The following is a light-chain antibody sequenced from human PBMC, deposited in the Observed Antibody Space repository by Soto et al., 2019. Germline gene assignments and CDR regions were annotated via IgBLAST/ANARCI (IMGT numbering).Light chain of an antibody. CDR2: DAS. J-gene: IGKJ4*01. CDR1: QSVSSY. Sequence: EIVLTQSPATLSLSPGERATLSCRASQSVSSYLASYQHKPAQAHSLLFCDASNRATGVPARFSGSGSGTDFTLTISSLEAEDFAVSFCQQRSNGPLTFGAGTKVQIK. CDR3: QQRSNGPLT. V-gene: IGKV3-11*01.